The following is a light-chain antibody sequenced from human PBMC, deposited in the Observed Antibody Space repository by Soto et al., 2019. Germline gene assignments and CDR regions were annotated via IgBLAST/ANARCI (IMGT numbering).Light chain of an antibody. CDR2: EVS. CDR3: SSYTRSTTLV. Sequence: QSALTQPASVSGSPGQSITISCTGTSSDVGDYNYVSWYQQHPGKAPKVMIYEVSHRPSGVSNRFSGSKSGNTASLTISGLQAEDEADYYCSSYTRSTTLVFGGGTKVTVL. CDR1: SSDVGDYNY. V-gene: IGLV2-14*01. J-gene: IGLJ2*01.